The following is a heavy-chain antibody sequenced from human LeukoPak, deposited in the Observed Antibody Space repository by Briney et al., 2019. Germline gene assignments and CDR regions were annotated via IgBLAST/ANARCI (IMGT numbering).Heavy chain of an antibody. CDR1: GYTFTSYG. Sequence: GASVKVSCKASGYTFTSYGISWVRQAPGQGLEWMGWISAYNGNTNYAQKLQGRVTMTTDTSTSTVYMELRSLRSDDTAVYYCARESSSWYQVRYFDYWGQGTLVTVSS. V-gene: IGHV1-18*01. CDR2: ISAYNGNT. CDR3: ARESSSWYQVRYFDY. D-gene: IGHD6-19*01. J-gene: IGHJ4*02.